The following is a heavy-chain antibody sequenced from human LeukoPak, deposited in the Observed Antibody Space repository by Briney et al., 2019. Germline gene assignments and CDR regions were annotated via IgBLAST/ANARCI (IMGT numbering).Heavy chain of an antibody. CDR2: IGSSTSI. CDR1: GFTVSSNY. CDR3: ARDRKVAGMIDAFDV. J-gene: IGHJ3*01. D-gene: IGHD6-19*01. V-gene: IGHV3-69-1*01. Sequence: GGSLRLSCAASGFTVSSNYMSWVRQAPGKGLEWISFIGSSTSIYYADSVKGRFTISRDNARNSLSLHMSSLRAEDTAVYYCARDRKVAGMIDAFDVWGQGTMVTVS.